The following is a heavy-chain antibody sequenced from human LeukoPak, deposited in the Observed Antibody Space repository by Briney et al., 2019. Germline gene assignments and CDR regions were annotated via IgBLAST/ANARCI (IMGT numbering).Heavy chain of an antibody. V-gene: IGHV4-4*07. CDR2: IYTSGST. CDR1: GGSIRSYY. CDR3: ARVYGAGYDFRGAFDI. Sequence: SETLSLTCTVSGGSIRSYYWSWIRQPAGKGLEWIGRIYTSGSTNYNPSLKSRVTISVDTSKNQFSLKLSSVTAADTAVYYCARVYGAGYDFRGAFDIWGQGTMVTVSS. J-gene: IGHJ3*02. D-gene: IGHD5-12*01.